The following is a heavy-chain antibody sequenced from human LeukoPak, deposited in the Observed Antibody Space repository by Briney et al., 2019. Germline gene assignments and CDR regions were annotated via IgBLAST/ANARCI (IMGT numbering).Heavy chain of an antibody. CDR2: IYSGTKT. V-gene: IGHV3-53*01. J-gene: IGHJ4*02. CDR1: GFTVSGNY. D-gene: IGHD5-24*01. CDR3: ARGDGSSDY. Sequence: PGGSLRLSCAASGFTVSGNYMSWVRQSPQKGLEWVSLIYSGTKTYYADSVKSRFTISRDNSKNTLYLQMNSLRAEDTAVYYCARGDGSSDYWGQGILVTVSS.